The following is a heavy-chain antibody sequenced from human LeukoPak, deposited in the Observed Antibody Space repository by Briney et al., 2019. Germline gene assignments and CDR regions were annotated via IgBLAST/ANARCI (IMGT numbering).Heavy chain of an antibody. CDR3: ARGPESYYYYMDV. J-gene: IGHJ6*03. Sequence: GGSLRLSCAASGFTFSSYAMSWVRQAPGKGLEWVANIKQDGSEKYYVDSVKGRFTISRDNAKNSLYLQMNSLRAEDTAVYYCARGPESYYYYMDVWGKGTTVTVSS. CDR2: IKQDGSEK. V-gene: IGHV3-7*01. CDR1: GFTFSSYA.